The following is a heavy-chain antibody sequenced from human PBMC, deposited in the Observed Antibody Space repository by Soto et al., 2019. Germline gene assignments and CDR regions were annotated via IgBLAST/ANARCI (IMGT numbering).Heavy chain of an antibody. CDR1: GGSISSSGFS. D-gene: IGHD2-15*01. V-gene: IGHV4-39*01. J-gene: IGHJ4*02. CDR2: ISYGGST. Sequence: QLQLQESGPGLVKPSETLSLICTVSGGSISSSGFSWAWIRQPPGKGLEWIGDISYGGSTYYSPSLKRRGTISVDTSKSQFSLSLSSVTAADTAVYYCARHDRGGTRKYYFDFWGQGILVTVSS. CDR3: ARHDRGGTRKYYFDF.